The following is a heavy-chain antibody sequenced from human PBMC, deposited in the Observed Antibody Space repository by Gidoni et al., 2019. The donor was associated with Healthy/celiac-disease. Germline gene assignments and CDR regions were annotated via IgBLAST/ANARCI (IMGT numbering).Heavy chain of an antibody. Sequence: QVQLVESGGGVVQPGGSLRLSCAASGFTFSSYGMHWVRQAPGKGLEWVAFIRYDGSNKYYADSVKGRFTISRDNSKNTLYLQMNSLRAEDTAVYYCAKEGGIVATTYYFDYWGQGTLVTVSS. CDR1: GFTFSSYG. V-gene: IGHV3-30*02. CDR3: AKEGGIVATTYYFDY. CDR2: IRYDGSNK. J-gene: IGHJ4*02. D-gene: IGHD5-12*01.